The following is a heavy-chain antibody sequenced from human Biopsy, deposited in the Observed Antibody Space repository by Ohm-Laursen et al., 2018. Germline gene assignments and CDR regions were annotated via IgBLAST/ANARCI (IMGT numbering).Heavy chain of an antibody. CDR2: TSFDGDKE. Sequence: SLRLSCAASGFTFSNYGMHWVRQAPGKGLEWVAGTSFDGDKEHYADFVEDRFTISRDNSEDTLHLQMNSLRVEDTAVYYCAKGQFSGSYHFDYWSQGSLVTVSS. V-gene: IGHV3-30*18. CDR1: GFTFSNYG. D-gene: IGHD3-16*02. J-gene: IGHJ4*02. CDR3: AKGQFSGSYHFDY.